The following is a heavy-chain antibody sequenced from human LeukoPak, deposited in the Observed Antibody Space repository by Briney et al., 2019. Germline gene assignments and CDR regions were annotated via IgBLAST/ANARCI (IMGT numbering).Heavy chain of an antibody. J-gene: IGHJ6*02. CDR3: ARDKAYYDILTGYYLGYYYYYGMDV. CDR1: GYTFTGYY. D-gene: IGHD3-9*01. V-gene: IGHV1-2*02. CDR2: INPNSGGT. Sequence: ASVKVSCKASGYTFTGYYMHWVRQAPGQGLEWMGWINPNSGGTNYAQKFQGRVTMTRDTSISTAYMELSRLRSDDTAVYYCARDKAYYDILTGYYLGYYYYYGMDVWGQGTTVTVSS.